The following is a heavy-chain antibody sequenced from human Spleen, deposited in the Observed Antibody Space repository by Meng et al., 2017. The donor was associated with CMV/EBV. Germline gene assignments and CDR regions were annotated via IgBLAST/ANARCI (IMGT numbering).Heavy chain of an antibody. J-gene: IGHJ6*02. V-gene: IGHV3-30-3*01. CDR2: ISYDGSNK. CDR3: AKDLVVVIATGYYGMDV. Sequence: GESLKISCAASGFTFSSYAMHWVRQAPGKGLEWVAVISYDGSNKYYADSVKGRFTISRDNSKNTLYLQMSSLRAEDTAVYYCAKDLVVVIATGYYGMDVWGQGTTVTVSS. CDR1: GFTFSSYA. D-gene: IGHD2-21*01.